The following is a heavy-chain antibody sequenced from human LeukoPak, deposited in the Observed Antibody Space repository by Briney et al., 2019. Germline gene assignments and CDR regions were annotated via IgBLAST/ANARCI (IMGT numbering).Heavy chain of an antibody. J-gene: IGHJ3*02. V-gene: IGHV4-34*01. CDR2: INHSGST. D-gene: IGHD2-2*01. CDR1: GGSFSGYY. CDR3: ARGGCSSTSCYLGAFDI. Sequence: SETLSLTCAVYGGSFSGYYWSWIRQPPGKGLEWIGEINHSGSTNYNPSLKSRVTISVDTSKNQFSLKLSSVTAADTAVYYCARGGCSSTSCYLGAFDIWDQGTMVTVSS.